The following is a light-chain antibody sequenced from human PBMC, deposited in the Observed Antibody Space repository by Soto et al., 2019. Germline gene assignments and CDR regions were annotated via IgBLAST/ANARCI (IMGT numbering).Light chain of an antibody. J-gene: IGKJ1*01. CDR3: QQYGSSGT. Sequence: EIVLTQSPGTLSLSPGERATLSCRASQSVSKNYLAWYQQKPGQAPRLLIYGASNRATGIPDRFSGSGSGTDFTLTISRLEPEYFAVYYCQQYGSSGTFXQGTKVDIK. CDR1: QSVSKNY. V-gene: IGKV3-20*01. CDR2: GAS.